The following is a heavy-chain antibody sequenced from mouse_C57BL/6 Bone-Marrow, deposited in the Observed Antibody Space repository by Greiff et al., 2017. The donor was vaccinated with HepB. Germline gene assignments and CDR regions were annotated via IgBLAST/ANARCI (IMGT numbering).Heavy chain of an antibody. D-gene: IGHD2-3*01. J-gene: IGHJ2*01. V-gene: IGHV1-26*01. CDR2: INPNNGGT. CDR1: GYTFTDYY. Sequence: VQLQQSGPELVKPGASVKISCKASGYTFTDYYMNWVKQSHGKSLEWIGDINPNNGGTSYNQKFKGKATLTVDKSSSTAYMELRSLTSEDSAVYYCARIDYDGYLYYFDYWGQGTTLTVSS. CDR3: ARIDYDGYLYYFDY.